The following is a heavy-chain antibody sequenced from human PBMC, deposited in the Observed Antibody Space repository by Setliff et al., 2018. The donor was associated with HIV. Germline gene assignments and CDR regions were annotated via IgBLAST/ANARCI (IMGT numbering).Heavy chain of an antibody. D-gene: IGHD6-13*01. CDR2: IFPDDSDT. J-gene: IGHJ6*03. Sequence: GESLKISCKGSGYSFNDYWIAWVRQMPGKGLEWMGTIFPDDSDTMYSPSLQGQVTISADKSITTAYLQWSSLKASDTAMYYCARVSCSSWYSIPRYYYYSMDVWGNGTTVTVSS. V-gene: IGHV5-51*01. CDR3: ARVSCSSWYSIPRYYYYSMDV. CDR1: GYSFNDYW.